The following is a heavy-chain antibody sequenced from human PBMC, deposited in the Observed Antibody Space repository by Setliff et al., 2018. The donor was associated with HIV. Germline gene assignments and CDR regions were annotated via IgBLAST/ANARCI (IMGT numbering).Heavy chain of an antibody. J-gene: IGHJ2*01. CDR2: VSSDGRSQ. Sequence: GGSLRLSCAASGFTFSSVMHWVRQAPGKGLEWVAAVSSDGRSQFYADPVKGRFTISRDNSKSALYLQMSSLRDEDTAVYFCTTYGGYDEYFDLWGRGTLVTVSS. CDR3: TTYGGYDEYFDL. CDR1: GFTFSSV. V-gene: IGHV3-30*03. D-gene: IGHD5-12*01.